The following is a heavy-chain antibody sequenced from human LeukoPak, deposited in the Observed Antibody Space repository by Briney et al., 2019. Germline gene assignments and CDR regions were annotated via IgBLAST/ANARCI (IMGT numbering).Heavy chain of an antibody. CDR1: GFTFRSYW. CDR2: IKQDGSET. V-gene: IGHV3-7*01. J-gene: IGHJ4*02. D-gene: IGHD3-9*01. CDR3: VRSLTGTDDY. Sequence: GGSLRLSCAASGFTFRSYWMTWVRQSPGKGLEWVANIKQDGSETYHVDSVKGRFTISRDNAKNTVYLQMNSLRAEDTALYFCVRSLTGTDDYWGQGTLVTVSS.